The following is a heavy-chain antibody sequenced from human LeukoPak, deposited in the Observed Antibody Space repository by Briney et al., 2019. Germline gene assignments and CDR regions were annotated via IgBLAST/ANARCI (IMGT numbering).Heavy chain of an antibody. J-gene: IGHJ4*02. CDR1: GFIFDDHG. CDR2: ISGSGGST. V-gene: IGHV3-23*01. D-gene: IGHD3-9*01. Sequence: GGSLRLSCAASGFIFDDHGMSWVRQAPGKGLEWVSAISGSGGSTYYADSVKGRFTISRDNSKNTLYLQMNSLRAEDTAVYYCAKEALYYDILTGYRKSLDYWGQGTLVTVSS. CDR3: AKEALYYDILTGYRKSLDY.